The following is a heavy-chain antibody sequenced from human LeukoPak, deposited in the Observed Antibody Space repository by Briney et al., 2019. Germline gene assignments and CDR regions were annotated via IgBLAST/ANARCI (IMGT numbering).Heavy chain of an antibody. CDR2: TIPILGIA. J-gene: IGHJ4*02. V-gene: IGHV1-69*04. D-gene: IGHD2-2*01. CDR1: GGTFSSYA. CDR3: ARARTVVVPVYFDY. Sequence: ASVKVSCKASGGTFSSYAISWVRQAPGQGLEWMGRTIPILGIANYAQKFQGRVTITADKSTSTAYMELSSLRSEDTAVYYCARARTVVVPVYFDYWGQGTLVTVSS.